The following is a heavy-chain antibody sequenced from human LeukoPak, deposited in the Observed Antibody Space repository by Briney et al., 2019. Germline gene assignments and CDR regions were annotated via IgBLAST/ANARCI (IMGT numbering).Heavy chain of an antibody. CDR2: ISGSGGNT. Sequence: PGGSLRLSCAASGFTFSIYWMTWVRQAPGKGLEWVSAISGSGGNTYYADSVRGRFTISRDNSKNTLFLQMNTLRADDTAVYYCATTKQARRYFDYWGQGTLVTVSS. D-gene: IGHD1-1*01. CDR1: GFTFSIYW. V-gene: IGHV3-23*01. CDR3: ATTKQARRYFDY. J-gene: IGHJ4*02.